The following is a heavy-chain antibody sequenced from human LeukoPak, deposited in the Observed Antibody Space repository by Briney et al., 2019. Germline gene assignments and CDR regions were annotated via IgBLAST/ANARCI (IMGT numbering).Heavy chain of an antibody. D-gene: IGHD5-18*01. J-gene: IGHJ4*02. V-gene: IGHV3-43*02. Sequence: GGSLRLSCAASGFTFDDYAMHWVRQAPGKGLEWVSLLSGDGGSTYYADSVKGRFTISRDNSKNSLYLQMNSLRTEDTALYYCAKDKGGYSYGPDYFDYWGQGTLVTVSS. CDR2: LSGDGGST. CDR1: GFTFDDYA. CDR3: AKDKGGYSYGPDYFDY.